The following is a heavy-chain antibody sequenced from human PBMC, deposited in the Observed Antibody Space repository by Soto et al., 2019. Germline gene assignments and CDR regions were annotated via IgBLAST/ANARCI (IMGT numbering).Heavy chain of an antibody. Sequence: ASVKVSCKASGYTFTSYGISWVRQAPGQGLEWMGWISAYNGNTNYAQKLQGRVTMTTDTSTSTAYMELRSLRSDDTAAYYCARDLGGSGSYYYFDYWGQGTLVTVSS. CDR3: ARDLGGSGSYYYFDY. CDR1: GYTFTSYG. D-gene: IGHD1-26*01. J-gene: IGHJ4*02. V-gene: IGHV1-18*01. CDR2: ISAYNGNT.